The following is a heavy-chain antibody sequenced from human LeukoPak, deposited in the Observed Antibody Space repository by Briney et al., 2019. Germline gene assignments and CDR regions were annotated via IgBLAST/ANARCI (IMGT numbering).Heavy chain of an antibody. CDR1: GYTFTGYY. CDR2: INPNSGGT. D-gene: IGHD3-10*01. CDR3: ARSDYGSGSYRFDY. Sequence: ASVKVSCEASGYTFTGYYMHWVRQAPGQGLEWMGWINPNSGGTNYAQKFQGRVTMTRDTSISTAYMELSRLRSDDTAVYYCARSDYGSGSYRFDYWGQGTLVTVSS. J-gene: IGHJ4*02. V-gene: IGHV1-2*02.